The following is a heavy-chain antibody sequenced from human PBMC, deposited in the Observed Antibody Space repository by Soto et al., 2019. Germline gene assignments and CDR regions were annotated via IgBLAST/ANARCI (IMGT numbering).Heavy chain of an antibody. CDR2: IYYSGTS. D-gene: IGHD3-10*01. Sequence: PSETLSLTCTVSGGSISNSSYYWGWIRQPPGKGLEWIGHIYYSGTSYSNPSLKGRVTLSVDTSKNTVSLEMNSLRAEDTAVYYCAKDSLYYASSPSPGDWGQGTLVTVSS. CDR1: GGSISNSSYY. CDR3: AKDSLYYASSPSPGD. V-gene: IGHV4-39*07. J-gene: IGHJ4*02.